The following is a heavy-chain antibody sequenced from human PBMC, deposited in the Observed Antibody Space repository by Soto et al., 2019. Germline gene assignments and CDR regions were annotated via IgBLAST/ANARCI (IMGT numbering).Heavy chain of an antibody. CDR2: IWNDESNK. V-gene: IGHV3-33*01. CDR3: ARIGSWALNFDY. D-gene: IGHD6-13*01. Sequence: QVQLVESGGGVVQPGRSLRLSCAASGFTFSSYHMPWVRQAPGKGLEWVAVIWNDESNKFYADSVKGRFTISRDNSKNTLWLQMNSLRVEDTAVYYCARIGSWALNFDYWGQGTLVAVSS. CDR1: GFTFSSYH. J-gene: IGHJ4*02.